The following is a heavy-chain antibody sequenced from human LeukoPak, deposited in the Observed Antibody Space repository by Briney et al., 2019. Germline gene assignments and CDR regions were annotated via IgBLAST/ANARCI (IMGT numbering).Heavy chain of an antibody. CDR3: AKDRYAWRDFDY. V-gene: IGHV3-23*01. D-gene: IGHD3-16*01. J-gene: IGHJ4*02. CDR1: GFTFSTYA. Sequence: GGSLRLSCAASGFTFSTYAMTWVRQAPGKGLEWVSAISGSGCATYYADSVRGRFTVSRDSSKNTLYLQMNSLRAEDTAVYYCAKDRYAWRDFDYWGQGTLVTVSS. CDR2: ISGSGCAT.